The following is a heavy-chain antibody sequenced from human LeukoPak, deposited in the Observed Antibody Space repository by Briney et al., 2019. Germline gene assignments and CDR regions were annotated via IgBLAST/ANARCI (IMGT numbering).Heavy chain of an antibody. CDR1: GGTFSSYA. CDR3: AKTPNSGRYEGDFDY. D-gene: IGHD6-19*01. J-gene: IGHJ4*02. CDR2: IIPIFGTA. V-gene: IGHV1-69*05. Sequence: SVKVSCKASGGTFSSYAISWVRQAPGQGLEWMGRIIPIFGTANYAQKFQGRVTITTDESTSTAYMELSSLRSEDTAVYYCAKTPNSGRYEGDFDYWGQGTLVTVSS.